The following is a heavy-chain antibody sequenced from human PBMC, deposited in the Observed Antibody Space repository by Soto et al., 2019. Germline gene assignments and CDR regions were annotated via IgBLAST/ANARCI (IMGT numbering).Heavy chain of an antibody. CDR1: GDSVSSAAKA. V-gene: IGHV4-61*08. Sequence: QVQLQESGPGLVKPSETLSLTCNVFGDSVSSAAKAWTWVRPPPGKGLEWIAYMYYSGRTVYNPSLGCRASMSIEASKNQYSLRLYSVTAADTAVYYCSRDRPAMGADYWSRGTLVTVSS. D-gene: IGHD3-16*01. J-gene: IGHJ4*02. CDR3: SRDRPAMGADY. CDR2: MYYSGRT.